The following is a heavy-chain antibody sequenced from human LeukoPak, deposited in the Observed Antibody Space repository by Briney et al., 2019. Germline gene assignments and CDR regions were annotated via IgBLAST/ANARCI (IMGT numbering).Heavy chain of an antibody. CDR1: GYTFTGYY. CDR2: INPNSGGT. CDR3: ARDNWNHNRLDY. V-gene: IGHV1-2*02. Sequence: ASVKVSCKASGYTFTGYYMHWVRQAPGQGLEWMGWINPNSGGTNYAQKFQGRVTMTSDTSISTAYMELSRLRSDDTAVYYCARDNWNHNRLDYWGQGTLVTVSS. J-gene: IGHJ4*02. D-gene: IGHD1-20*01.